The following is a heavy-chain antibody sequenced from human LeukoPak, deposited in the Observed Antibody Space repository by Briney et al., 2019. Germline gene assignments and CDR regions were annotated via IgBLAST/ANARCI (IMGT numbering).Heavy chain of an antibody. V-gene: IGHV3-48*03. CDR3: AELGITMIGGV. CDR2: ISSSGSTI. CDR1: GCTFCSYE. J-gene: IGHJ6*04. D-gene: IGHD3-10*02. Sequence: PGGSLRLSCAASGCTFCSYEMNWVRQAPGKGLEWVSYISSSGSTIYYADSVKGRFTISRDNAKNSLYLQMNSLRAEDTAVYYCAELGITMIGGVWGKGTTVTISS.